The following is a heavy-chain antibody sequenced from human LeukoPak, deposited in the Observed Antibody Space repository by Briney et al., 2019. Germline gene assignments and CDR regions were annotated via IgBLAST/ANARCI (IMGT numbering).Heavy chain of an antibody. J-gene: IGHJ3*02. V-gene: IGHV4-61*05. Sequence: SETLSLTCTVSGDSISSNSYYWGWIRQPPGKGLEWIEYIYYSGSTNYNPSLKSRVTISVDTSKNQFSLKLSSVTAADTAVYYCARHENHYYDGTGSHAFDIWGQGTMVTVSS. CDR3: ARHENHYYDGTGSHAFDI. CDR2: IYYSGST. CDR1: GDSISSNSYY. D-gene: IGHD3-22*01.